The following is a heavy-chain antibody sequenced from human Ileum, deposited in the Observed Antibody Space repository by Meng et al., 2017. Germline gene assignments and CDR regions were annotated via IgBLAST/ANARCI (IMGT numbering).Heavy chain of an antibody. D-gene: IGHD6-19*01. CDR2: INHSGST. J-gene: IGHJ4*02. CDR3: ARTSGWFYY. CDR1: GGSFSGYY. V-gene: IGHV4-34*01. Sequence: QGQLQQWGAGLLKPSETLSRTCAVYGGSFSGYYWSWIRQPPGKGLEWIGEINHSGSTNYNPSLKSRVTISVDTSKNQFSLKLSSVTAADTAVYYCARTSGWFYYWGQGTLVTISS.